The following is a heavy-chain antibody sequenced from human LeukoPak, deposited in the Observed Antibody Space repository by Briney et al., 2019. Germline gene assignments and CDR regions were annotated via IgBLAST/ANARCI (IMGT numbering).Heavy chain of an antibody. V-gene: IGHV3-48*04. CDR1: GFTFSGYT. CDR2: ISSSGSTI. CDR3: ARDWTDYYGMDV. J-gene: IGHJ6*02. Sequence: PGESLRLSCAASGFTFSGYTMNWVRQAPGKGLEWVSYISSSGSTIYYADSVKGRFTISRDNAKNSLYLQMNSLRAEDTAVYYCARDWTDYYGMDVWGQGTTVTVSS. D-gene: IGHD3/OR15-3a*01.